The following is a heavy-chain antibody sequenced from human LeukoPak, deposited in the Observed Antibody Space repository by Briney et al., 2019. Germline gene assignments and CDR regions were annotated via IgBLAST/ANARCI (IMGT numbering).Heavy chain of an antibody. CDR1: GFTFSSYA. J-gene: IGHJ4*02. V-gene: IGHV3-23*01. Sequence: KSGGSLRLSCAASGFTFSSYAMSWVRQAPVKGLEWVSAISGSGGSTYYADSVKGRFTISRDNSKNTLYLQMNSLRAEDTAVYYCAKGLHSSGWYYFDYWGQGTLVTVSS. D-gene: IGHD6-19*01. CDR3: AKGLHSSGWYYFDY. CDR2: ISGSGGST.